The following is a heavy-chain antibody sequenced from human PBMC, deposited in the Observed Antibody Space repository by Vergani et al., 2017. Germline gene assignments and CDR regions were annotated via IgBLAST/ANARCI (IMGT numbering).Heavy chain of an antibody. Sequence: VQLVESAGGVVQPGGSLRLSCSASGFIFSRFAMSWVRPAPGKGLKWVSSISNTGSSTYYADSVKVRITISRDNSETTLFLQRNSLRAEDTALYYCAKDVWDIADRPGTYYFEKWGQGTLVTVSS. D-gene: IGHD6-6*01. CDR3: AKDVWDIADRPGTYYFEK. CDR2: ISNTGSST. CDR1: GFIFSRFA. J-gene: IGHJ4*02. V-gene: IGHV3-23*04.